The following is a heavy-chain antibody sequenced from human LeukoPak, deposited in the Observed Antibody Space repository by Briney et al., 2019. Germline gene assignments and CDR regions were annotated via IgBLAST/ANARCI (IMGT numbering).Heavy chain of an antibody. D-gene: IGHD3-22*01. Sequence: SETLSLTCAVYGGSFSGYYWSWIRQPPGKGLEWIGEINHSGSTNYNPSLKSRVTISVDTSKNQFSLKLSSVTAADTAVYYCARSEDYYYYDSSGYSAVDYWGQGTLVTVSS. V-gene: IGHV4-34*01. CDR2: INHSGST. J-gene: IGHJ4*02. CDR3: ARSEDYYYYDSSGYSAVDY. CDR1: GGSFSGYY.